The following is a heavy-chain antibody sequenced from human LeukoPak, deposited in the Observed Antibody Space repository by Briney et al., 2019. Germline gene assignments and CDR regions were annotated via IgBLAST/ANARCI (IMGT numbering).Heavy chain of an antibody. D-gene: IGHD3-3*01. CDR3: ARGLYYDFWSGYGPKLQYFDY. V-gene: IGHV4-34*01. Sequence: SETLSLTCAVYGGSFSGYYWSWIRQPPGKGLEWIGEINHSGSTNYNPSLKSRVTISVDTSKNQFSLKLSSVTAADTAVYYCARGLYYDFWSGYGPKLQYFDYWGQGTLVTVSS. CDR2: INHSGST. J-gene: IGHJ4*02. CDR1: GGSFSGYY.